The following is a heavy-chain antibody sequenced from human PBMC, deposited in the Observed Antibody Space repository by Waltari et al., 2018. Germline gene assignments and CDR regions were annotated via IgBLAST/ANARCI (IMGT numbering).Heavy chain of an antibody. V-gene: IGHV1-24*01. Sequence: QVQLVQSGAEVKKPGASVKVSCKVSGYTLTELSMHWVRQAPGKGLEWMGGFEPEDGETMYAQKFQGRVTMTEDTATDTAYMELSSLRSEDTAVYYCATRWGIAARPYYYGMDVWGQGTTVTVSS. D-gene: IGHD6-6*01. CDR1: GYTLTELS. J-gene: IGHJ6*02. CDR3: ATRWGIAARPYYYGMDV. CDR2: FEPEDGET.